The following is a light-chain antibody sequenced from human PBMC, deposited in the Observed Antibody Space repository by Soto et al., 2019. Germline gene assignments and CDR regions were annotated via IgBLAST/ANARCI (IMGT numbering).Light chain of an antibody. CDR2: YVS. CDR1: GSDVGGYNY. Sequence: QSVLTQPASVSGSPGQSITISCTGTGSDVGGYNYVSWYQQHPGKAPKVMIYYVSNQPSGVSNRFSGSKSGNTASLPISGLQAEDEADYYCSSYTSASTPLVFGGGTKVTVL. J-gene: IGLJ2*01. V-gene: IGLV2-14*01. CDR3: SSYTSASTPLV.